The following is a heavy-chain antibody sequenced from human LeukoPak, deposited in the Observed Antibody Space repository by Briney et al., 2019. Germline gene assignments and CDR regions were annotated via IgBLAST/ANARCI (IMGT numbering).Heavy chain of an antibody. D-gene: IGHD5-12*01. CDR2: INHSGST. J-gene: IGHJ6*02. Sequence: SETLSLTCAVSGGSFSGYYWSWIRQPPGKGLEWIGEINHSGSTNYNPSLKSRVTISVDTSKNQFSLKLSSVTAADTAVYECATGRRRSLRFPYYYYGMDVCGQGTTVTVSS. CDR1: GGSFSGYY. CDR3: ATGRRRSLRFPYYYYGMDV. V-gene: IGHV4-34*01.